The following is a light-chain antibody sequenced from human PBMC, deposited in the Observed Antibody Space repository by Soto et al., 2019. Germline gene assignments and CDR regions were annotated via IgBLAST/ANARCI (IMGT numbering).Light chain of an antibody. V-gene: IGLV2-14*03. Sequence: QSVLTQPASVSGSPGQSISISCIGTTSDVGAFNYVSWYQHHPGKAPQLIIYDVTSRPSGVSNRFSASKSGNTASLTISGLRAEDEADYYCSSYTTRNTEVFGTGTKLTVL. CDR3: SSYTTRNTEV. CDR1: TSDVGAFNY. CDR2: DVT. J-gene: IGLJ1*01.